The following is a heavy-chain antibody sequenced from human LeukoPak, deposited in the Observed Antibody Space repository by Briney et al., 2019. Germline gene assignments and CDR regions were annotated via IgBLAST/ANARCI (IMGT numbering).Heavy chain of an antibody. D-gene: IGHD1-26*01. CDR3: ARDGGHSADY. Sequence: GGSLRLSCAASGFTFSSYWMFWVRQAPGKGLEWVATIRGDGSDKYYVDSVKGRFTISRDNAKNSLFLQMNSLRAEDTAVYYCARDGGHSADYWGQGTQVTVSS. CDR1: GFTFSSYW. CDR2: IRGDGSDK. V-gene: IGHV3-7*01. J-gene: IGHJ4*02.